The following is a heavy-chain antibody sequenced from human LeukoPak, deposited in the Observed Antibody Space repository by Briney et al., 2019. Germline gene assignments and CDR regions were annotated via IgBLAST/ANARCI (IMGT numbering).Heavy chain of an antibody. J-gene: IGHJ2*01. D-gene: IGHD1-1*01. V-gene: IGHV3-23*05. CDR3: AKREGALLENWQFDL. CDR2: IEKNSIGT. CDR1: GFTFSTYG. Sequence: GGSLRLSCAAPGFTFSTYGMPWVRQAPGKGLECVSTIEKNSIGTYYADSVKGRVTISRDNSKNTLYLQLSDLRVEDTAIFYCAKREGALLENWQFDLWGRGILVTVSS.